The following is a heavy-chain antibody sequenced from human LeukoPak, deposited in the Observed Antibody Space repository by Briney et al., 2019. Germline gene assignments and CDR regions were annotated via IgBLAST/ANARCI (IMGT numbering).Heavy chain of an antibody. CDR1: GYTFTSYD. D-gene: IGHD5-18*01. CDR3: ARDRVMHRQIWLPFDY. J-gene: IGHJ4*02. Sequence: ASVKVSCKASGYTFTSYDINWVRQATGQGLEWMGWMNPNSGNTGYAQKLQGRVTMTTDTSTSTAYMELRSLRSDDTAVYYCARDRVMHRQIWLPFDYWGQGTLVTVSS. CDR2: MNPNSGNT. V-gene: IGHV1-8*01.